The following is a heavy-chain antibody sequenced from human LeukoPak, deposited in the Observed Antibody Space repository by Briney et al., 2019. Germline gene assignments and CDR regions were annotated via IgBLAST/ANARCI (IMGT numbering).Heavy chain of an antibody. CDR1: GFTFSSYV. D-gene: IGHD6-19*01. Sequence: PGGSLRLPCAASGFTFSSYVMSWVRQAPGKGLEWVSAISGSGGNTYYADSVKGRFTISRDNSKNTLYPQMNSLRAEDTAVYYCAKIQWSQVAGTIEGLDYWGQGTLVTVSS. V-gene: IGHV3-23*01. J-gene: IGHJ4*02. CDR3: AKIQWSQVAGTIEGLDY. CDR2: ISGSGGNT.